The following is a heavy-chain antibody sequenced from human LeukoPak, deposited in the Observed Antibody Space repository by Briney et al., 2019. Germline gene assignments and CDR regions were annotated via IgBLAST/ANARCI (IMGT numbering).Heavy chain of an antibody. CDR1: GGSISSYY. CDR2: INHSGST. Sequence: SETLSLTCTVSGGSISSYYWSWIRQPPGKGLEWIGEINHSGSTNYNPSLKSRVTISVDTSKNKFSLKLSSVTAADTAVYYCARDSNGYNARGGMDVWGQGTTVTVSS. CDR3: ARDSNGYNARGGMDV. V-gene: IGHV4-34*01. J-gene: IGHJ6*02. D-gene: IGHD4-11*01.